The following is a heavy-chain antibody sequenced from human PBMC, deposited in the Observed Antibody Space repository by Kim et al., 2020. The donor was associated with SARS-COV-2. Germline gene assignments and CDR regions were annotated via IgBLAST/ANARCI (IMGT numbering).Heavy chain of an antibody. J-gene: IGHJ3*02. D-gene: IGHD2-2*01. Sequence: GGSLRLSCAASGFTFSNYDMHWVRQAAGKGLEWVSAIGTIGDTYYLDSVRGLFTISRENAKNSLYLQINSLRAGDTAVYYCARGTHCSSTSCYSVAFDMWGQGTMVTVSS. CDR2: IGTIGDT. V-gene: IGHV3-13*04. CDR3: ARGTHCSSTSCYSVAFDM. CDR1: GFTFSNYD.